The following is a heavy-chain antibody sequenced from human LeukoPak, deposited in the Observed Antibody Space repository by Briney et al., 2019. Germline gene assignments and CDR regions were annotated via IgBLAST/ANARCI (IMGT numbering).Heavy chain of an antibody. CDR2: IRTTAEGAKYA. CDR1: GFSFTDSP. Sequence: PGGSLRLSCATSGFSFTDSPMNWVRQAPGKGLEWISNIRTTAEGAKYAYYADSVKGRVTISRDDGKNTLYLHMNSLRDDDTAVYYCATDQRYAFDYWGQGILVTVSS. V-gene: IGHV3-48*02. D-gene: IGHD3-9*01. J-gene: IGHJ4*02. CDR3: ATDQRYAFDY.